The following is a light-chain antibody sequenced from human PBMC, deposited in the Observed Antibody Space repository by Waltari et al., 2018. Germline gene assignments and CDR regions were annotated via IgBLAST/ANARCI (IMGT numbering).Light chain of an antibody. J-gene: IGLJ2*01. CDR2: KDT. CDR3: QSADSANTPHVL. CDR1: TLANKY. Sequence: SSDLTQPPSLSVAPGQTASILCSAHTLANKYASWYQQKPGQAPVLVIFKDTERPSGIPHRFSGSNSGATVTLTITGVQAEDEADYYCQSADSANTPHVLFGGGTKLTVL. V-gene: IGLV3-25*03.